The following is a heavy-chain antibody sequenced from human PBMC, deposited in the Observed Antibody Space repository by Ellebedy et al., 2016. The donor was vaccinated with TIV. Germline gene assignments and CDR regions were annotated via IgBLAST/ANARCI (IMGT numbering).Heavy chain of an antibody. V-gene: IGHV4-4*07. J-gene: IGHJ5*02. Sequence: MPSETLSLTCNVSGDLINGNYWNWIRQSAGNELEWIGRIFSSGSAIYNPSLKSRVTMTVDTSKNQVSLRMSSVTAADTAVYYCARDVVWDGKVPGWLDPWGQGTVVTVS. CDR2: IFSSGSA. CDR1: GDLINGNY. D-gene: IGHD3-16*01. CDR3: ARDVVWDGKVPGWLDP.